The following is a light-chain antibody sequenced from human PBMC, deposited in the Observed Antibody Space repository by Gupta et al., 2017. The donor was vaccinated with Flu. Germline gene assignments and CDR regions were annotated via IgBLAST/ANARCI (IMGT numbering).Light chain of an antibody. Sequence: DIQMTQSPSSLSASVGDRVTITCRASRGITNYLAWFQQKPGKPPKSLIYGASSLQSGVPSRFSGSGSGTDYTLTINNLQPEDFATYYCQQYNSYPTWTFGQGTKVEIK. V-gene: IGKV1-16*01. CDR3: QQYNSYPTWT. CDR1: RGITNY. J-gene: IGKJ1*01. CDR2: GAS.